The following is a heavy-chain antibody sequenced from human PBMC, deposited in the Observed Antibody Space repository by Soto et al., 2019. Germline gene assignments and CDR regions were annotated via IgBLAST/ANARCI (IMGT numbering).Heavy chain of an antibody. CDR3: ATGNFWSRLRYYYYYMDV. D-gene: IGHD3-3*01. CDR1: GYTLTELS. V-gene: IGHV1-24*01. Sequence: ASVKVSCKVSGYTLTELSMHWVRQAAGKGLEWMGGFDPEDGETIYAQKFQGRVTMTEDTSTDTAYMELSSLRSEDTAVYYCATGNFWSRLRYYYYYMDVWGKGTTVTVSS. J-gene: IGHJ6*03. CDR2: FDPEDGET.